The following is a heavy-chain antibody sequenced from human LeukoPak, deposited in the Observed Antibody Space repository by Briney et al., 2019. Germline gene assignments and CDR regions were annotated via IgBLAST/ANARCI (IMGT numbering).Heavy chain of an antibody. CDR2: ISSSSSYI. J-gene: IGHJ3*01. CDR3: AGYFARTGYYAAGFDL. V-gene: IGHV3-21*01. CDR1: GFTFSSYS. D-gene: IGHD3/OR15-3a*01. Sequence: GGSLRLSCAASGFTFSSYSMNWVRQAPGKGLEWVSSISSSSSYIYYADSVKGRFTISRDNAKNSLYLQMNSLRAEDTAVYYCAGYFARTGYYAAGFDLWGQGTLVTVSS.